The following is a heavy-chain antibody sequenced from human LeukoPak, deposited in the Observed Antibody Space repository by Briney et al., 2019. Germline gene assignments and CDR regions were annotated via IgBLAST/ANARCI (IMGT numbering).Heavy chain of an antibody. D-gene: IGHD6-6*01. J-gene: IGHJ4*02. CDR3: ARDVPAQQLVRGLNDDY. V-gene: IGHV1-2*02. Sequence: ASVKVSCKASGYTFTGYYMHWVRQAPGQGLEWMGWINPNSGGTSYAQKFQGRVTMTRDTSISTAYMELSRLRSDDTAVYYCARDVPAQQLVRGLNDDYWGQGTLVTVSS. CDR1: GYTFTGYY. CDR2: INPNSGGT.